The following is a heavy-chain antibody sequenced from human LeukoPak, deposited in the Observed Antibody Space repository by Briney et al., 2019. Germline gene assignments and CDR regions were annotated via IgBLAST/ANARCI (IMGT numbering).Heavy chain of an antibody. J-gene: IGHJ4*02. CDR3: AKESGKFDY. V-gene: IGHV3-43*02. CDR2: ISADGGST. CDR1: GLTFDDSA. Sequence: GGSLRLSCVASGLTFDDSAMHWVRQAPGKGLEWVSLISADGGSTFSADSVKGRFSISRDNSKNSLYLQMNSLRSEDTAMYYCAKESGKFDYWGQGALVAVSS.